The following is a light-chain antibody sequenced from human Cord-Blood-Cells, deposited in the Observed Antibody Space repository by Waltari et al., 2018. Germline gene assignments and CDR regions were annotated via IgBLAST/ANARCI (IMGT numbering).Light chain of an antibody. CDR2: KDS. V-gene: IGLV3-25*03. CDR3: QSADSSGTVV. Sequence: SYELTQPPSVSVSPGQTARITCSGDALPKQYASWYQQKPGQAPVLVIYKDSDRPSGIRERFSGSSSGKTVTLTISGVQAEDEADYYCQSADSSGTVVFGGGTKLTVL. J-gene: IGLJ2*01. CDR1: ALPKQY.